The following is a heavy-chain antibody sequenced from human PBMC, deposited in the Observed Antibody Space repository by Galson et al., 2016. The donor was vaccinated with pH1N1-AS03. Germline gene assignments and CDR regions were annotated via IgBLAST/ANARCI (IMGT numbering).Heavy chain of an antibody. Sequence: SLRLSCAASGFSLAINGMHWFRRAPGRGLEWVSSISSRSSDIYYADSVKGRFTISRDNARRSLYLQMNSLRAEDTAVYYCATNIEQRYTSKWYKFDHWGPGTLVTVSS. CDR2: ISSRSSDI. V-gene: IGHV3-21*01. CDR1: GFSLAING. D-gene: IGHD6-13*01. CDR3: ATNIEQRYTSKWYKFDH. J-gene: IGHJ4*02.